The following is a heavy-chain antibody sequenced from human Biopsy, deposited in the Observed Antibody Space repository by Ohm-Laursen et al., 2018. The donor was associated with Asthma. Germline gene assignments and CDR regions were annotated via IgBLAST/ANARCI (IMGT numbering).Heavy chain of an antibody. J-gene: IGHJ3*02. Sequence: SLRLSCAASGFNFDDYGMNWVRQGPGKGLEWVAGIRWNSVSIAYADSVRGRFTISRDNAKTSLYLQMNGLRDGDTAVYFCAKNSRRGSHDPFDIWGQGTMVTVSS. CDR1: GFNFDDYG. V-gene: IGHV3-9*01. CDR2: IRWNSVSI. D-gene: IGHD1-26*01. CDR3: AKNSRRGSHDPFDI.